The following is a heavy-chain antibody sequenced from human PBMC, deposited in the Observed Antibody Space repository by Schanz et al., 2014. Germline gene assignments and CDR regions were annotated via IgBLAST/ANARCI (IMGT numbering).Heavy chain of an antibody. CDR1: GYTFNNHG. J-gene: IGHJ4*02. D-gene: IGHD2-15*01. V-gene: IGHV1-18*01. CDR3: ARGSLAGYVALLMAANDY. Sequence: QVQLVQSGGEVKKPGASATVSCKASGYTFNNHGISWVRQAPGQGLEWMGWISVYNGHTTYAQKFRGRVTMTRDTSTSTVYMELSSLRSEDTAVYYCARGSLAGYVALLMAANDYWGQGTLLTVSS. CDR2: ISVYNGHT.